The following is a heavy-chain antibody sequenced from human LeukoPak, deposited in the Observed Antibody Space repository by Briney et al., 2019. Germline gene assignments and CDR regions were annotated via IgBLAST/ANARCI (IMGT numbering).Heavy chain of an antibody. V-gene: IGHV3-30*04. CDR2: ISYDGSNK. Sequence: GGSLRLSCAASGFTFSSYAMHWVRQAPGKGLEWVAVISYDGSNKYYADSVKGRFTISRDNSKNTLYPQMISLRAEDTAVYYCAKVRPLDSSPSAFWGQGTLVTVSS. J-gene: IGHJ4*02. D-gene: IGHD3-22*01. CDR3: AKVRPLDSSPSAF. CDR1: GFTFSSYA.